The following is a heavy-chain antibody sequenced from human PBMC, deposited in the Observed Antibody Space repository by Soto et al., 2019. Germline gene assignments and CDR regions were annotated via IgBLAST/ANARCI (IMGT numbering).Heavy chain of an antibody. CDR1: GYTFTSYG. J-gene: IGHJ5*02. CDR2: ISAYNGNT. CDR3: ARDARRWDSGGWSAP. Sequence: ASVKVSCKASGYTFTSYGISWVRQAPGQGLEWMGWISAYNGNTNYAQKLQGRVTMTTDTSTSTAYMELRSLRSDDTAVYYCARDARRWDSGGWSAPWGQGXLVTVSS. D-gene: IGHD6-19*01. V-gene: IGHV1-18*01.